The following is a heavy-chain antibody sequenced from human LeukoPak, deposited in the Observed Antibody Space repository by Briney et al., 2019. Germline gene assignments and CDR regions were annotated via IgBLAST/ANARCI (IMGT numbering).Heavy chain of an antibody. D-gene: IGHD3-22*01. CDR3: AKDGGGYYDSSGYYLFDY. J-gene: IGHJ4*02. V-gene: IGHV3-23*01. CDR1: GFTFSSYA. CDR2: ISGSGGST. Sequence: GGSLRLSCAASGFTFSSYAMSWVRQAPGKGLEWVSAISGSGGSTYYADSVKGRFTISRDNSKNTLYLQMNSLRAEDTAVYYCAKDGGGYYDSSGYYLFDYWGQGTLVTVPS.